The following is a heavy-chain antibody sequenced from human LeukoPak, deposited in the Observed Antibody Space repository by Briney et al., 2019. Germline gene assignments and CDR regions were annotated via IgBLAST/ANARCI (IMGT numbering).Heavy chain of an antibody. CDR1: GYTFTSYY. CDR2: INSSGGST. Sequence: GSVKVSCKASGYTFTSYYMHWVRQAPGQGIEWMGIINSSGGSTSYAQKFQGRVTMTRDTSTSTVYMELSSLRSEDTAVYYCARDLYYDFWSGYYRGRPAYYYYGMDVWGQGTTVTVSS. CDR3: ARDLYYDFWSGYYRGRPAYYYYGMDV. D-gene: IGHD3-3*01. J-gene: IGHJ6*02. V-gene: IGHV1-46*01.